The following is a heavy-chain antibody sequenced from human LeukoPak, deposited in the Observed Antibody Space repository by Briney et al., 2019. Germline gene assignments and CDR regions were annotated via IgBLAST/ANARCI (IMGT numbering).Heavy chain of an antibody. J-gene: IGHJ4*02. V-gene: IGHV4-59*01. D-gene: IGHD3-3*01. CDR3: ARGTIFGVVPRELDY. CDR1: GGSISSCY. Sequence: PSETLSLTCTVSGGSISSCYWSWIRQPPGKGLEWIGYIYYSGSTNYNPSLKSRVTISVDTSKNQFSLKLSSVTAADTAVYYCARGTIFGVVPRELDYWGQGTLVTVSS. CDR2: IYYSGST.